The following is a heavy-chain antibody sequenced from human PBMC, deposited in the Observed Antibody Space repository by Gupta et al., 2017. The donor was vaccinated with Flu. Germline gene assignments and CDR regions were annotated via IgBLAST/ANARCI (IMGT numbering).Heavy chain of an antibody. J-gene: IGHJ6*02. CDR1: GYTFPGYN. CDR2: INPSGGST. V-gene: IGHV1-46*01. CDR3: ARVPLRNYYYYYGMDV. Sequence: QVQLVQSGAEVKKPGASVKVSCKASGYTFPGYNIHGVRRPPGQGLEWMGIINPSGGSTSYAQKFQGRVTMTRDTSTSTVYMELSSLRSEDTAVYYCARVPLRNYYYYYGMDVWGQGTTVTVSS.